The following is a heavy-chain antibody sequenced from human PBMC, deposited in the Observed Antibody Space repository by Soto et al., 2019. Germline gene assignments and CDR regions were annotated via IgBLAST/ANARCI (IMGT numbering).Heavy chain of an antibody. J-gene: IGHJ4*02. CDR1: GFIFNTYT. Sequence: EVQLLESGGGLVQPGGSLRLSCAASGFIFNTYTMTWVRQAPGKGLEWVSSISGNVGTTFYADSVKGRFTVSRDNSDNTLYLQMSSLRAEVTAVYYCAQSCDFWTGLYPNRGLDYWGQGTLVTVSS. CDR3: AQSCDFWTGLYPNRGLDY. CDR2: ISGNVGTT. V-gene: IGHV3-23*01. D-gene: IGHD3-3*01.